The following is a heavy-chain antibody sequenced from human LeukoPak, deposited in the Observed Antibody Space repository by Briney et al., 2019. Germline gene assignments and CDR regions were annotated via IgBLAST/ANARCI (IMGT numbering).Heavy chain of an antibody. CDR2: ITGSSSTI. CDR1: RFPFSSYS. Sequence: GGSLRLSCAASRFPFSSYSINWVRQAPGKGLEWVSYITGSSSTIYYADSVRGRFTISRDNAENSLFLQMNSLRAEDTAVYYCARETPDSSSWTAFDYWGQGTLVIVSS. CDR3: ARETPDSSSWTAFDY. D-gene: IGHD6-13*01. J-gene: IGHJ4*02. V-gene: IGHV3-48*01.